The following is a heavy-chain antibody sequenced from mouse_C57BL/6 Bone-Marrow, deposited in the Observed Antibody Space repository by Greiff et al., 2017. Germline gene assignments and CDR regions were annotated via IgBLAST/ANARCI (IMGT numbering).Heavy chain of an antibody. J-gene: IGHJ3*01. CDR1: GFSLTSYA. CDR2: IWSDGST. V-gene: IGHV2-6-1*01. CDR3: ARHDYYVGSYVGFAY. D-gene: IGHD1-1*01. Sequence: VKVVESGPGLVAPSQSLSITCTVSGFSLTSYAVPWVRQPPGKGLEWLVVIWSDGSTTYNSALKSRLSISKDNSKSQVYLKMNSLQTDDTAMYYCARHDYYVGSYVGFAYWGQGTLVTVSA.